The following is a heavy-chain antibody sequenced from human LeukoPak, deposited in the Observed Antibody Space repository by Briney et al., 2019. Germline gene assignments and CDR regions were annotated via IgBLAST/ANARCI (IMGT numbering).Heavy chain of an antibody. J-gene: IGHJ5*02. CDR2: ISYDGSNK. CDR1: GFTFDKYD. D-gene: IGHD1-1*01. CDR3: ARVEQGNWNDVPGWFDP. V-gene: IGHV3-30*03. Sequence: GGSLRLSCAASGFTFDKYDMHWVRQAPGKGLEWLAVISYDGSNKYYADSVKGRFTISRDNAKNSLYLQMNSLRAEDTAVYYCARVEQGNWNDVPGWFDPWGQGTLVTVSS.